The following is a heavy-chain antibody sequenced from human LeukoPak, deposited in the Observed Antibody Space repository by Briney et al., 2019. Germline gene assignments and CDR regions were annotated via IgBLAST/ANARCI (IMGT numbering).Heavy chain of an antibody. Sequence: SETLSLTCAVYGGSFSGYYWSWIRQPPGKGLEWIGEINHSGSTNYNPSLKSRVTISVDTSKNQFSLKLSSVTAADTAVYYCAGLPYYYYYGMDVWGQGTTVTVSS. CDR3: AGLPYYYYYGMDV. J-gene: IGHJ6*02. V-gene: IGHV4-34*01. CDR1: GGSFSGYY. CDR2: INHSGST.